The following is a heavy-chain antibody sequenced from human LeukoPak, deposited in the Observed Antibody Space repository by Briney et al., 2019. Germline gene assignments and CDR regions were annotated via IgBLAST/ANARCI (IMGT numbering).Heavy chain of an antibody. D-gene: IGHD6-13*01. CDR2: IDTDGSST. J-gene: IGHJ4*02. CDR1: GFTFSSYW. V-gene: IGHV3-74*01. Sequence: PGGSLRLPCAASGFTFSSYWMHWVRQAPGKGLVWVSRIDTDGSSTTYADYVKGRFTISRDSAKNTMYLQMNSLRVEDTAVYYCARVGWGQQLARLDYWGQGTLVTVSS. CDR3: ARVGWGQQLARLDY.